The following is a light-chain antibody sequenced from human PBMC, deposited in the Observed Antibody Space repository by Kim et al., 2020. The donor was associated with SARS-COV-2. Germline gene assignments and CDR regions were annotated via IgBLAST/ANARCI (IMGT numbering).Light chain of an antibody. CDR3: QQYGSSPRT. CDR2: CAS. J-gene: IGKJ2*01. V-gene: IGKV3-20*01. CDR1: QSVGSNY. Sequence: EIVLTQSPGPLSLSPGERANLSCRASQSVGSNYLAWFQQKPGQAPRLLIYCASSRATGIPDRFSGSGSGTDFTLTISRLEPEDFAVYSCQQYGSSPRTFGQGTKLEI.